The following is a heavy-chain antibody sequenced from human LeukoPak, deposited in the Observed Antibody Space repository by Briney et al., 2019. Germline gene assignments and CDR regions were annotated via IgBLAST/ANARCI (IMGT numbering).Heavy chain of an antibody. V-gene: IGHV3-11*04. J-gene: IGHJ3*02. CDR1: GFTFSDYY. CDR2: ISSSGSTI. Sequence: GGSLRLSCAASGFTFSDYYMSWIRQAPGKGLEWVSYISSSGSTIYYADSVKGRFTISRDNSKNTLYLQMNSLRAEDTAVYYCARDYAVDYGDYIDAFDIWGQGTMVTVSS. CDR3: ARDYAVDYGDYIDAFDI. D-gene: IGHD4-17*01.